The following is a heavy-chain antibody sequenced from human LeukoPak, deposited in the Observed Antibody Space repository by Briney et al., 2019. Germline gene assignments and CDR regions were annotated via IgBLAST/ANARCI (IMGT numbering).Heavy chain of an antibody. CDR1: GFTFSSYA. Sequence: GGSLRLSCAASGFTFSSYAMSWVRQAPGKGLEWGSAISGSGGSTYYAASVKGRFTISRDNSKNTLYMQMNSLRAEDTAVYYCAKFLEGYCSSTSCYTALDYWGQGTLVTVSS. V-gene: IGHV3-23*01. D-gene: IGHD2-2*02. CDR3: AKFLEGYCSSTSCYTALDY. CDR2: ISGSGGST. J-gene: IGHJ4*02.